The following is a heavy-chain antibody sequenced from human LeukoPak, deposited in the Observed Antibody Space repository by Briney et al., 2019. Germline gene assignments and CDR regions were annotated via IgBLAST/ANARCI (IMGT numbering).Heavy chain of an antibody. CDR2: IHYSGSS. Sequence: PSETLSVTCSVSGDSVSGFYWNWIRQPPGNKLEWIGNIHYSGSSNYNPSLKSRVTMSIDMSRNQFFLKLSSVTAADTAVYYCASHAVRYFDWLPSSWGQGTLVTVSS. CDR1: GDSVSGFY. D-gene: IGHD3-9*01. V-gene: IGHV4-59*02. J-gene: IGHJ4*02. CDR3: ASHAVRYFDWLPSS.